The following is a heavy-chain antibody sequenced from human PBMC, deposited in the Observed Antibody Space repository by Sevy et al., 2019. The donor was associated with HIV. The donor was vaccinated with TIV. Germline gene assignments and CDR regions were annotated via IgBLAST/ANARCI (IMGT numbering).Heavy chain of an antibody. CDR3: ARDSTTRPRVLDY. CDR2: IYFTGNT. CDR1: GGSISSYF. J-gene: IGHJ4*02. V-gene: IGHV4-59*01. Sequence: SESLSLTCSVSGGSISSYFWSWVRQSPGKGLEWIGNIYFTGNTDYSPSLKSRVTLSLDTSKSHFSLILNSVTAADTAVYYCARDSTTRPRVLDYWGQGTLVTVSS. D-gene: IGHD1-1*01.